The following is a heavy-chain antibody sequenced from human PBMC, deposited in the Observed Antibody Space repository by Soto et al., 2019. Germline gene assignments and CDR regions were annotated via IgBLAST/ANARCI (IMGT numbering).Heavy chain of an antibody. V-gene: IGHV4-59*06. CDR1: GGTISSNY. CDR2: IYYSGST. CDR3: ATTLHYDFWSGPPLDYGMDV. D-gene: IGHD3-3*01. Sequence: PSESLSLTCTVSGGTISSNYWSWIRQHPGKGLEWIGYIYYSGSTYYNPSLKSRVTISVDTSKNQFSLKLSSVTAADTAVYYCATTLHYDFWSGPPLDYGMDVWGQGTTDTVSS. J-gene: IGHJ6*02.